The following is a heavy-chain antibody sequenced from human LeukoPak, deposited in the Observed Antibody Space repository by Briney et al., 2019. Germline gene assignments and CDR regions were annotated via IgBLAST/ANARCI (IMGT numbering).Heavy chain of an antibody. Sequence: GGSLRLSCAASGFTFSSFAMSWVRQAPGKGLEWLSTISDSGGSTYNADSVRGRFTISRDNSKDTLYVQMNSLRAEDAAVYYCAKSHSVVRRGYFDYWGQGALVTVSS. V-gene: IGHV3-23*01. CDR3: AKSHSVVRRGYFDY. CDR2: ISDSGGST. CDR1: GFTFSSFA. D-gene: IGHD2-2*01. J-gene: IGHJ4*02.